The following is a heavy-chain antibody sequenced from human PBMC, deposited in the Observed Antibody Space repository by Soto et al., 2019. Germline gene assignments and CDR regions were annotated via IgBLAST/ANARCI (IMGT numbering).Heavy chain of an antibody. J-gene: IGHJ4*02. CDR2: IYYSGST. V-gene: IGHV4-31*03. CDR1: GGTISSGGYY. D-gene: IGHD4-17*01. Sequence: SQMLPLSYTVCGGTISSGGYYWSLNRQQPGKGLEWIGEIYYSGSTYYNPSLKSRVTISVDKSKNQFSLKLSSVTAADTAVYYCARARFPLYDYGDYYFDYWGQGTLVTVSS. CDR3: ARARFPLYDYGDYYFDY.